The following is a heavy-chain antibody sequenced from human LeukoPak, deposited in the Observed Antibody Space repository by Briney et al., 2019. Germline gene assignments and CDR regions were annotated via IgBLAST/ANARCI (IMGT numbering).Heavy chain of an antibody. D-gene: IGHD3-22*01. CDR2: ISSSGSTI. CDR1: GFTFSSYE. CDR3: ARDRGSGYSNWFDP. V-gene: IGHV3-48*03. J-gene: IGHJ5*02. Sequence: SGGSLRLSCAASGFTFSSYEMNWVRQAPGKGLEWVSYISSSGSTIYYADSVKGRFTISRDNAKNSLYLQMNSLRAEDTAVYYCARDRGSGYSNWFDPWGQGTLVTVSS.